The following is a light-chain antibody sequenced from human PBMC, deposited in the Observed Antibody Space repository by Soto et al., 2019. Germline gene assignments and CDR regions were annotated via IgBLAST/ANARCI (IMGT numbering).Light chain of an antibody. CDR3: QQRSIWPWT. CDR2: DAS. Sequence: EIVLTQSPATLTLSPGERATLSCLASQSVSNYVVWYQQKPCQAPRLLIYDASKRATGIPARFSGSGSGTDFTLTISSLEPEDFAVYYCQQRSIWPWTFGQGTKVDIK. J-gene: IGKJ1*01. V-gene: IGKV3-11*01. CDR1: QSVSNY.